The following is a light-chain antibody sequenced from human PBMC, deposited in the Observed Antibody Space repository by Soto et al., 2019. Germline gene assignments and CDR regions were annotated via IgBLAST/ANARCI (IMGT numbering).Light chain of an antibody. CDR2: EVT. J-gene: IGLJ1*01. CDR1: SDLGGYNY. Sequence: QSALTQPASVSGSPGQSITISCTGTSDLGGYNYVSWYQQYPGKAPKLIIYEVTNRPSGVSRRFSGSKSGNTASLTISGLQAEDEADYYCSSYIANNNYVFGSGTKLTVL. V-gene: IGLV2-14*01. CDR3: SSYIANNNYV.